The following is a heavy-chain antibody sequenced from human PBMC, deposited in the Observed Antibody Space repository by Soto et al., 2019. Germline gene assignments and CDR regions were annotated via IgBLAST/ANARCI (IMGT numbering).Heavy chain of an antibody. V-gene: IGHV4-39*01. CDR2: IYYSGST. CDR1: GGSISSSSYY. CDR3: PRQDYSNYWDY. Sequence: PSETLSLTCTVSGGSISSSSYYWGWMRQPPGKGLEWIGSIYYSGSTYYNPSLKSRVTISVDTSKNQFSLKLSSVTAADTAVYYCPRQDYSNYWDYWGQGTLVTVSS. D-gene: IGHD4-4*01. J-gene: IGHJ4*02.